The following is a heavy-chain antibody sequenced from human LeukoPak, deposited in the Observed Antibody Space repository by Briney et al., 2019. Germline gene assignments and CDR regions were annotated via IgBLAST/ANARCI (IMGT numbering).Heavy chain of an antibody. CDR3: ARSLGQHYYYYYYMDV. Sequence: SETLSLTCTVSGGSISSYYWSWIRQPPGKGLEWIGYIYYSGSTNYNPSLKSRATISVDTSKNQFSLKLSSVTAADTAVYYCARSLGQHYYYYYYMDVWGKGTTVTVSS. CDR1: GGSISSYY. J-gene: IGHJ6*03. CDR2: IYYSGST. V-gene: IGHV4-59*01. D-gene: IGHD7-27*01.